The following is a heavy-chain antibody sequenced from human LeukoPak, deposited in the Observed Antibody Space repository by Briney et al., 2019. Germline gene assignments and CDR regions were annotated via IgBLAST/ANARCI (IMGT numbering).Heavy chain of an antibody. CDR1: GFTFSDYY. D-gene: IGHD5-18*01. Sequence: PGGSLRLSCAASGFTFSDYYMSWIRQAPGKGLEWVSYISSSGSTIYYADSVKGRFTISRDNAKNSLYLQMNSLRAEDTAVYYCARAYPPGYSYGYFRAFDIWGQGTMVTVSS. CDR3: ARAYPPGYSYGYFRAFDI. V-gene: IGHV3-11*01. J-gene: IGHJ3*02. CDR2: ISSSGSTI.